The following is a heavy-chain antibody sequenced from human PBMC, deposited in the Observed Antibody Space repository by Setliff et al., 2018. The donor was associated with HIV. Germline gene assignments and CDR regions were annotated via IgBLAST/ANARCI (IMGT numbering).Heavy chain of an antibody. CDR3: CSGWYYFDY. V-gene: IGHV3-30*03. Sequence: GGSLRLSCAASGFTFSSYGMHWVRQAPGKGLEWVAVISYDGSNKYYADSVKGRFTVSRDNSKNTLYLQMNSLRAEDTAVYYCCSGWYYFDYWGQGTLVTVSS. CDR2: ISYDGSNK. D-gene: IGHD6-19*01. CDR1: GFTFSSYG. J-gene: IGHJ4*02.